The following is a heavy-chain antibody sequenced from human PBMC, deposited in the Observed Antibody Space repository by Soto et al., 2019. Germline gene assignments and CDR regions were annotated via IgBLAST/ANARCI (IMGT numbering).Heavy chain of an antibody. CDR3: ARGGGYDH. CDR2: IYSSGST. CDR1: GVSINSGDDY. J-gene: IGHJ4*02. Sequence: QVQLQESGPGLVKPSQTLSLTCIVSGVSINSGDDYWSWIRQPPGKGLEWIGYIYSSGSTYYNPSLRSRVTISADTSKNQFSLKLTSVTAADTAVYYCARGGGYDHWGQGALVTVSS. V-gene: IGHV4-30-4*01. D-gene: IGHD3-22*01.